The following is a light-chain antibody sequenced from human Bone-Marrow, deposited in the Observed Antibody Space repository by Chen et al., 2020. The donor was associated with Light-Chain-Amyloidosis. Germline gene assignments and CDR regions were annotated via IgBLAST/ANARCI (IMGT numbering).Light chain of an antibody. J-gene: IGLJ2*01. CDR1: DLPTKY. CDR3: QSADSSGTYEVI. Sequence: SYELTQPPSVSVSPGQTARLTCPGDDLPTKYAYWYQQKPGQAPVLVIQRDTERPSGISERFSGSSSGTTATLTISGVQAEDEADYHCQSADSSGTYEVIFGGGTKLTVL. CDR2: RDT. V-gene: IGLV3-25*03.